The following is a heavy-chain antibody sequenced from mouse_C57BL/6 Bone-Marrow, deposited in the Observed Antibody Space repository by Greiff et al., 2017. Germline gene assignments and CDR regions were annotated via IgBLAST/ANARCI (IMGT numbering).Heavy chain of an antibody. D-gene: IGHD1-1*01. CDR2: IDPETGGT. Sequence: QVQLQQSGAELVRPGASVTLSCKASGYTFTDYEMHWVKQTPVHGLEWIGAIDPETGGTAYNQKFKGKAILTADKSSSTAYMVFRSLTSEDSAVYCCTRDTTVVYWYFDVWGTGTTVTVSS. CDR1: GYTFTDYE. V-gene: IGHV1-15*01. J-gene: IGHJ1*03. CDR3: TRDTTVVYWYFDV.